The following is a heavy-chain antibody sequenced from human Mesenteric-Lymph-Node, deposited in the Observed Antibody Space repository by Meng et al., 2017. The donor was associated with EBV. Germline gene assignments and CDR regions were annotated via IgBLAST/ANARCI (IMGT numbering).Heavy chain of an antibody. V-gene: IGHV4-30-4*01. Sequence: QVPLQESRPGLVKPSETLSLTCTVSGASISSGGYYWNWIRQSPGKGLELIGYIFYGGYTYYNLSLKSRVTTSVDVSKNQFSLKLTSVTAADTAVYYCARMEFTYSWYFDLWGRGTLVTVSS. D-gene: IGHD1-1*01. CDR3: ARMEFTYSWYFDL. J-gene: IGHJ2*01. CDR2: IFYGGYT. CDR1: GASISSGGYY.